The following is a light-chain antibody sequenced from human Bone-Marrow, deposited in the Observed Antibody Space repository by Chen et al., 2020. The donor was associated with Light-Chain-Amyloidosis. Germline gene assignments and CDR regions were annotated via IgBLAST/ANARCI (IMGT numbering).Light chain of an antibody. J-gene: IGLJ3*02. CDR2: DDS. CDR1: NIGSTS. CDR3: QVCDRSRDRRV. V-gene: IGLV3-21*02. Sequence: YVLTQPSSVSVAPGQTATIACGGNNIGSTSVHWYQQTPGQAPLLVVYDDSDRPSGIPERLAGSNSGNTADLTSSWVEAGDEADYYCQVCDRSRDRRVFGEGTKLTVL.